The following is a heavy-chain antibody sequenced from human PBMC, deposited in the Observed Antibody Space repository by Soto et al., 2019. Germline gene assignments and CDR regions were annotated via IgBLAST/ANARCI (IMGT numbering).Heavy chain of an antibody. J-gene: IGHJ5*02. CDR3: ARDQTTGDWFDA. V-gene: IGHV3-74*03. Sequence: GGALRLSCGASGFDFYNYWMHWVRQDPGKGLVWVSRINGDGSDIKYADSVKGRFTISRDNAKNTVYLQMNSLRAEDTAVYYCARDQTTGDWFDAWGQGTLVTVSS. D-gene: IGHD4-17*01. CDR2: INGDGSDI. CDR1: GFDFYNYW.